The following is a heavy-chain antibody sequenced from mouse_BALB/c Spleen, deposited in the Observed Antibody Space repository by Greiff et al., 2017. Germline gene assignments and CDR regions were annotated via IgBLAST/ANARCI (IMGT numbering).Heavy chain of an antibody. J-gene: IGHJ4*01. CDR3: ARRYRYDGAMDY. Sequence: QVQLQQSGAELVRPGSSVKISCKASGYAFSSYWMNWVKQRPGQGLEWIGQIYPGDGDTNYNGKFKGKATLTADKSSSTAYMQLSSLTSEDSAVYFCARRYRYDGAMDYWGQGTSVTVSS. CDR2: IYPGDGDT. V-gene: IGHV1-80*01. CDR1: GYAFSSYW. D-gene: IGHD2-14*01.